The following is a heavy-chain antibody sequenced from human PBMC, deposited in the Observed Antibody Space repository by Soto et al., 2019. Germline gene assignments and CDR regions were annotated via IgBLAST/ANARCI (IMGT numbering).Heavy chain of an antibody. CDR2: IIPIFGTA. Sequence: ASVKVSCKASGGTFSSYAISWVRQAPGQGLEWMGGIIPIFGTANYAQKFQGRVTITADESTSTAYMELSSLRSEDTAVYYCARGGAEYQLLWDYWGQGTLVTVS. CDR1: GGTFSSYA. V-gene: IGHV1-69*13. D-gene: IGHD2-2*01. J-gene: IGHJ4*02. CDR3: ARGGAEYQLLWDY.